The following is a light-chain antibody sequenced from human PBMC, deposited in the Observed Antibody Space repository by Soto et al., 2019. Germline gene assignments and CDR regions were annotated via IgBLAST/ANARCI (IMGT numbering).Light chain of an antibody. CDR3: AAWDGSLNNVL. CDR2: GNN. Sequence: QSVLTQPPSASGTPGQRVIISCSGSGSSIGTNTVNWYRQLPGTAPKLLIYGNNQRTSGVPDRFSGSKSGTSASLAISGLQSEDEADYYCAAWDGSLNNVLFGGGTKVTVL. CDR1: GSSIGTNT. J-gene: IGLJ2*01. V-gene: IGLV1-44*01.